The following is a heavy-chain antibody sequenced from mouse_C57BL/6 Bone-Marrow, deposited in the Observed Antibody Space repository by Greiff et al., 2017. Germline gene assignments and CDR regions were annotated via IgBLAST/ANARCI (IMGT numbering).Heavy chain of an antibody. D-gene: IGHD2-12*01. CDR1: GYTFTSYG. CDR3: ARIYSRVLNYFDF. CDR2: IYPRSGNT. V-gene: IGHV1-81*01. Sequence: VKLMESGAELARPGASVKLSCKASGYTFTSYGISWVKQRPGQGLEWIGEIYPRSGNTYYNEKFKGKATLTADKSSSTAYMELRSLTSEYSAVYCFARIYSRVLNYFDFWGQGTTLTVSS. J-gene: IGHJ2*01.